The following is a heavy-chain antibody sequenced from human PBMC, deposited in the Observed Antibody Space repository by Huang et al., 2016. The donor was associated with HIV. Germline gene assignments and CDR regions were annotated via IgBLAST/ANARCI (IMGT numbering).Heavy chain of an antibody. Sequence: QLQLQESGPGLVRPSETLSLICSVSGGSITDSNYYWGWIRQPPGKGLEWIGSIYYSGDTDYNPSLKRRVTMSVDTSKNRFSLDIRSVAVADTAIYYCVRHFGSWSGYFDSWGQGTLVPVSS. CDR2: IYYSGDT. V-gene: IGHV4-39*01. CDR3: VRHFGSWSGYFDS. CDR1: GGSITDSNYY. D-gene: IGHD3-10*01. J-gene: IGHJ4*02.